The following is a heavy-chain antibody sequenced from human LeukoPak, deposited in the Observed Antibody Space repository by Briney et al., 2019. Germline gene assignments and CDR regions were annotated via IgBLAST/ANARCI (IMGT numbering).Heavy chain of an antibody. Sequence: GASVKVSCKASGGTFSNFANSWVRQAPGQGLEWMGGIIPILGTANYAQKFQGRVTITADESTSTAYMELSSLRSEDTAFYHCATSPTGDSPGYWGQGTLVTVSS. CDR2: IIPILGTA. D-gene: IGHD2-21*02. J-gene: IGHJ4*02. CDR3: ATSPTGDSPGY. CDR1: GGTFSNFA. V-gene: IGHV1-69*13.